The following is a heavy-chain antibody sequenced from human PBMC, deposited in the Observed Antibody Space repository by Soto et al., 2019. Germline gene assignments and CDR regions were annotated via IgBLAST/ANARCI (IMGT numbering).Heavy chain of an antibody. CDR1: GGSISSGGYY. J-gene: IGHJ5*02. V-gene: IGHV4-31*03. Sequence: QVQLQESGPGLVKPSETLSLTCTVSGGSISSGGYYCCCIRQHPGKGLEWIGYIYYSGSTYYNPSLKSRVTTSEATCKQQCSLQRRSVTAADTAIYCCATDSPITMVGPVQSGFDPCGQGTLVTVSS. CDR3: ATDSPITMVGPVQSGFDP. CDR2: IYYSGST. D-gene: IGHD3-10*01.